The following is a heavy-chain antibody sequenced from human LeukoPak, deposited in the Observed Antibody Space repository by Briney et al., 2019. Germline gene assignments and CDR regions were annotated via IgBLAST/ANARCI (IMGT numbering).Heavy chain of an antibody. D-gene: IGHD6-19*01. CDR3: ARGSLGGWPPIPYFDY. J-gene: IGHJ4*02. Sequence: GGSLRLSCSASGFAFSSYAMRWVRQAPGGGLEYISAISSDGDNAYFTDSVKGRFTISRDNSKNTLYLQMSSLRAEDTAMYYCARGSLGGWPPIPYFDYWGQGTLVTVSS. CDR2: ISSDGDNA. V-gene: IGHV3-64D*06. CDR1: GFAFSSYA.